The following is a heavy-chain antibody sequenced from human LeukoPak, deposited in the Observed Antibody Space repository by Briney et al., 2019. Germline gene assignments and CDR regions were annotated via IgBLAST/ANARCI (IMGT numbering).Heavy chain of an antibody. V-gene: IGHV3-30*04. J-gene: IGHJ6*04. CDR1: GFTFSSYA. Sequence: GGSLRLSCAASGFTFSSYAMHWVRQAPGKGLEWVAVISYDGSNKYYADSVKGRFTISRDNSKNTLYLQMNSLRAEDTTVYYCARVRYCSGGSCYSGVLGYYYCGIDVWGKGTTATVSS. CDR3: ARVRYCSGGSCYSGVLGYYYCGIDV. CDR2: ISYDGSNK. D-gene: IGHD2-15*01.